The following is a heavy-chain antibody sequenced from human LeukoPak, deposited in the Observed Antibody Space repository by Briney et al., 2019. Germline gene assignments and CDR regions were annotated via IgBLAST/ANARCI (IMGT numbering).Heavy chain of an antibody. CDR1: GYSFTSYW. D-gene: IGHD5-24*01. J-gene: IGHJ4*02. V-gene: IGHV5-51*01. CDR2: IYPGGCDS. CDR3: ARQNRRDGYKAAFDY. Sequence: GESLQISCRGSGYSFTSYWIGWVRRMPGKGLEWMGIIYPGGCDSRYSPSFQGQVTISADKSISTAYLQWSSLKASDTAMYYCARQNRRDGYKAAFDYWGQGTLVTVSS.